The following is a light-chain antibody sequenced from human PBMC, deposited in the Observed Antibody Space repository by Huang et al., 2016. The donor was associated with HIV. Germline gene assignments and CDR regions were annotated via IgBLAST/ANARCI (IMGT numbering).Light chain of an antibody. J-gene: IGKJ3*01. CDR1: QSLLSSNNKDY. CDR2: WAS. V-gene: IGKV4-1*01. Sequence: IVMTQSPDSLAVSLGERATISCKSSQSLLSSNNKDYLAWFHQKSGQPPKLLIYWASTRESGVPDRFSGSGSRTDFTLTISSLQPEDVAVYYCLQYFSPPVTFGPGTKVHVK. CDR3: LQYFSPPVT.